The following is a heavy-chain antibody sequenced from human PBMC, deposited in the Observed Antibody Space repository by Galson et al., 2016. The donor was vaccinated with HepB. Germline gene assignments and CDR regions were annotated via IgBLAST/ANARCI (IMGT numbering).Heavy chain of an antibody. J-gene: IGHJ4*01. CDR1: GGSISSSGHY. D-gene: IGHD6-6*01. Sequence: EPLSLTCAVSGGSISSSGHYWGWIRQPPGKGLEWIGNIYNSEHTFYNPSLKSRVTISVDTSKNQFSLKLSSVTAADTAVYYCARTAARLHFDSWGQGTLVTVSS. CDR2: IYNSEHT. CDR3: ARTAARLHFDS. V-gene: IGHV4-39*01.